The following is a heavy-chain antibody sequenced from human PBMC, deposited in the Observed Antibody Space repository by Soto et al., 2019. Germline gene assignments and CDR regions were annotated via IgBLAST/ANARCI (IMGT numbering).Heavy chain of an antibody. D-gene: IGHD3-9*01. J-gene: IGHJ3*02. CDR3: ARGGDEYFDWDTNAFDI. V-gene: IGHV1-2*04. CDR2: INPNSGGT. Sequence: ASVKISCKASGYTFTGYYMHWVRPAPGQGLEWMGWINPNSGGTKYAQKFQGWVTMTRDTYISTAYMELSRLRSDDTAVYYCARGGDEYFDWDTNAFDIWGQGTMVTVSS. CDR1: GYTFTGYY.